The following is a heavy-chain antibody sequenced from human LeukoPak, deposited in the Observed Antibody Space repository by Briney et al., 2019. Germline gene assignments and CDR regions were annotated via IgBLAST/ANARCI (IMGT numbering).Heavy chain of an antibody. J-gene: IGHJ4*02. V-gene: IGHV4-59*01. D-gene: IGHD1-14*01. Sequence: PSETLSLTCAVYGGSFSGYYWSWIRQPPGKGLEWIGYIYYSGSTNYNPSLKSRVTISVDTSKNQFSLKLSSVTAADTAVYYCARGITLHFDYWGQGTLVTVSS. CDR1: GGSFSGYY. CDR2: IYYSGST. CDR3: ARGITLHFDY.